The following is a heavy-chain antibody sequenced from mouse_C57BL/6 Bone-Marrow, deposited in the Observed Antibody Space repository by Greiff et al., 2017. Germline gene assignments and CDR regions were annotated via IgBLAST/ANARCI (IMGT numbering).Heavy chain of an antibody. V-gene: IGHV5-12*01. Sequence: DVHLVESGGGLVQPGGSLKLSCAASGFTFSDYYMYWVRQTPEKRLEWVAYISNGGGSTYYPDTVKGRFTISRDNAKNTLYLQMSRLKSEDTAMYYCARQGDGSRLFDDWGQGTTLTVSS. CDR1: GFTFSDYY. J-gene: IGHJ2*01. CDR3: ARQGDGSRLFDD. CDR2: ISNGGGST. D-gene: IGHD1-1*01.